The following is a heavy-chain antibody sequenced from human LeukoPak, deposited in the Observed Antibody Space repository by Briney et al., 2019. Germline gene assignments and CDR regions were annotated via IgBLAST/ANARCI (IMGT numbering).Heavy chain of an antibody. Sequence: GGSLRLSCAASGFTFSSYAMHWVCQAPGKGLEYVSAISSNGGSTYYANSVKGRFTISRDNSKNTLYLQMNSLRAEDTAVYYCASGRDTVTYFGYYYGMDVWGQGTTVTVSS. CDR1: GFTFSSYA. V-gene: IGHV3-64*01. CDR2: ISSNGGST. CDR3: ASGRDTVTYFGYYYGMDV. J-gene: IGHJ6*02. D-gene: IGHD4-17*01.